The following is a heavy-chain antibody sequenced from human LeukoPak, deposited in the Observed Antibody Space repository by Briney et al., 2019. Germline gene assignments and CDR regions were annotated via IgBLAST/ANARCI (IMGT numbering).Heavy chain of an antibody. CDR3: AKDRSTLRTFNDY. Sequence: PGGSLRLSCAASGFTFGNHAMNWVRQAPGKGLEWVSAISGSGDSIYYTDSVKGRFTISRDNPKNTLYLQMNSLRAEDTAVYYCAKDRSTLRTFNDYWGQGTLVTVSS. V-gene: IGHV3-23*01. CDR2: ISGSGDSI. CDR1: GFTFGNHA. D-gene: IGHD3-3*01. J-gene: IGHJ4*02.